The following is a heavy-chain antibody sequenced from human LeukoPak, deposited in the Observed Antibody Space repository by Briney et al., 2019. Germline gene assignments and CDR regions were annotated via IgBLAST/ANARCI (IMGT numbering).Heavy chain of an antibody. J-gene: IGHJ4*02. CDR1: GYTFTSYY. V-gene: IGHV1-46*01. D-gene: IGHD2-8*02. CDR2: INPSGGST. CDR3: ARRVDSYWFFDY. Sequence: ASVKVSCKASGYTFTSYYMHWVRQAPGQGLEWMGIINPSGGSTNYAQKFQGRVTMTRDTSTSTVYMELRSLRSDDTAVYYCARRVDSYWFFDYWGQGTLVTVSS.